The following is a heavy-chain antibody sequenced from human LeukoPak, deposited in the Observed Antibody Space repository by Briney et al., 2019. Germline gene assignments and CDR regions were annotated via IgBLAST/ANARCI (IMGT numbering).Heavy chain of an antibody. CDR2: ISYDGSNK. CDR3: ARGEGRYFDY. CDR1: GFTFSSYT. D-gene: IGHD3-10*01. J-gene: IGHJ4*02. V-gene: IGHV3-30-3*01. Sequence: TGRSLRLSCAASGFTFSSYTMHWVRQAPGKGLEWVAVISYDGSNKYYADSVKGRFTISRDNSKNTLYLQMNSLRAEDTAVYYCARGEGRYFDYWGQGTLVTVSS.